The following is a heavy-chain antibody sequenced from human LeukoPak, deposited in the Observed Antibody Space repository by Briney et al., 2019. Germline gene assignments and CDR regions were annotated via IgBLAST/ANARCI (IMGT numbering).Heavy chain of an antibody. V-gene: IGHV3-23*01. CDR1: GFTFSSYA. Sequence: GGSLRLSCAASGFTFSSYAMSWVRQAPGKGLEWVSAISGSGGSTYYADSVKGRFTISRDNSKNTLYLQMNSLRAEDTAAYYCANQDILYYFDYWGQGTLVTVSS. CDR3: ANQDILYYFDY. D-gene: IGHD2-15*01. CDR2: ISGSGGST. J-gene: IGHJ4*02.